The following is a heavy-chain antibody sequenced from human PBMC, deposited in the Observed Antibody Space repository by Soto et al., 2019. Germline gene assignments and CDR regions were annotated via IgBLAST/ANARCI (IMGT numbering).Heavy chain of an antibody. V-gene: IGHV1-3*01. CDR3: ARDRVVGATLFDY. CDR1: GYTFTSYA. D-gene: IGHD1-26*01. J-gene: IGHJ4*02. CDR2: INAGNGNT. Sequence: QVPLVQSGAEVKKPGASVKVSCKASGYTFTSYAMHWVRQAPGQRLEWMGWINAGNGNTKYSQKFQGRVTITRDTSASTAYMELSSLRSEDTAVYYCARDRVVGATLFDYWGQGTLVTVSS.